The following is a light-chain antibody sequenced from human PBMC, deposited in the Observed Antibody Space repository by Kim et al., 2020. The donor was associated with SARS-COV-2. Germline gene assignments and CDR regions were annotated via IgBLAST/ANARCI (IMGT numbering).Light chain of an antibody. J-gene: IGKJ4*01. Sequence: SPPGERATLSCRASQSIGNYLAWYQQKTGQDPRLLIYDTSDRATGIPARFSVSGSGTDFTLTISSLEPEDFAVYYCQQRSNWPLTFGGGTKVDIK. CDR1: QSIGNY. CDR3: QQRSNWPLT. V-gene: IGKV3-11*01. CDR2: DTS.